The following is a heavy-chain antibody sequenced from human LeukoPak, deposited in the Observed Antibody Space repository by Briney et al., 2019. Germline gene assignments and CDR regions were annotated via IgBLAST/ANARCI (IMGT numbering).Heavy chain of an antibody. CDR1: GFTFSTYW. Sequence: GGSLRLSCAASGFTFSTYWMDWVRQAPGKGLEWVANIKEDGSEKYYKDSVKGRFTISRDNAKNSLYLQMNSLRAEDTAVYYCARNVGWFRFDYWGQGTLVTVSS. D-gene: IGHD2-15*01. CDR2: IKEDGSEK. CDR3: ARNVGWFRFDY. V-gene: IGHV3-7*03. J-gene: IGHJ4*02.